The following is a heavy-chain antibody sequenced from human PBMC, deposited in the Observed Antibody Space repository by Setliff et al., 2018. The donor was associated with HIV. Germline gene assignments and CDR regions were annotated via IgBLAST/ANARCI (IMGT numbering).Heavy chain of an antibody. CDR1: GFNFNTYS. V-gene: IGHV3-21*01. Sequence: NPGGSLRLSCAASGFNFNTYSMSWVRQAPGKGLEWVSSISSSGTYIYYADSMKGRFTISRDKAGNSLYLQLNNVRAEDAAVYYCTRMIPPRSNRFSSGWFDYWGQGTVVTVSS. D-gene: IGHD6-19*01. CDR2: ISSSGTYI. CDR3: TRMIPPRSNRFSSGWFDY. J-gene: IGHJ4*02.